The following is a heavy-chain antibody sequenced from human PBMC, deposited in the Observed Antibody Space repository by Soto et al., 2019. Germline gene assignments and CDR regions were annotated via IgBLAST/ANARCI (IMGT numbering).Heavy chain of an antibody. J-gene: IGHJ4*02. CDR1: GFTFSSYG. CDR2: SSATGAGT. CDR3: AKDRRAGGNYGFYSDF. D-gene: IGHD1-7*01. V-gene: IGHV3-23*01. Sequence: GGSLRLSCAASGFTFSSYGMTWVRQAPGKGLEWVSFSSATGAGTYYADSVKGRFTIPRDNSKNTLYLQMTSLRADDTAVYYCAKDRRAGGNYGFYSDFWGQGALVTVSS.